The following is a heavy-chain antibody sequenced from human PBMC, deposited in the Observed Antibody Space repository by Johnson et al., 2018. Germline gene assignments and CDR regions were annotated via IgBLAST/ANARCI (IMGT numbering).Heavy chain of an antibody. V-gene: IGHV3-30*18. CDR2: ISYDGSNK. D-gene: IGHD4-17*01. CDR3: AKYGDYYFSGLGAFDI. CDR1: GFTFSSYG. J-gene: IGHJ3*02. Sequence: QVQLVESGGGVVQXGRSLRLXCAASGFTFSSYGMHWVRQAPGKGLAWVAVISYDGSNKYYAASVKGRFTISRDNSKNTLYLHMNSLRAEHTAVYYCAKYGDYYFSGLGAFDIWGQGTMVTVSS.